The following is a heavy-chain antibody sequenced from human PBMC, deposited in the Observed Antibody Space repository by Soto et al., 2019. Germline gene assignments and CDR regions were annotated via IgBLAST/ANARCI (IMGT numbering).Heavy chain of an antibody. D-gene: IGHD3-16*01. CDR3: ATAPPRNYYENNGLMGN. V-gene: IGHV3-15*01. Sequence: GGSLRLSCTASGIIFSNTWINWVRQAPGKGLEWVGRIKSNNDGGTTDYATHVKGRIALSRDDSQNTLYLQMTGLKAEDTAVYYCATAPPRNYYENNGLMGNWGQGSL. J-gene: IGHJ4*02. CDR2: IKSNNDGGTT. CDR1: GIIFSNTW.